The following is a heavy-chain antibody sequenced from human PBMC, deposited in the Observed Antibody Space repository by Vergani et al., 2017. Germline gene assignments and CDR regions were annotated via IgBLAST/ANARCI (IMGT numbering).Heavy chain of an antibody. D-gene: IGHD3-22*01. V-gene: IGHV3-23*01. J-gene: IGHJ4*02. CDR1: GFTFSTYA. Sequence: EVQLFEAGGGLVQPGGSLRLSCAASGFTFSTYAMTWVRQAPGKGLEWVSTISSDGGSTYYADSVKGRFTISRDNSKNTLSLQMNSLTAEDTAIYYCAGXQGTSAYYYGGFDYWGQGILVTVSS. CDR3: AGXQGTSAYYYGGFDY. CDR2: ISSDGGST.